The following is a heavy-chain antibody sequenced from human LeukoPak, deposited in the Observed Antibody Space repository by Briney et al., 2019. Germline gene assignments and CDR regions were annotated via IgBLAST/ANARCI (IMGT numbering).Heavy chain of an antibody. CDR3: ARSLRYSPGGGL. V-gene: IGHV4-59*12. J-gene: IGHJ2*01. D-gene: IGHD5-18*01. CDR1: GGSINYYY. CDR2: IYYSGGT. Sequence: SETLSLTYTVSGGSINYYYWMWIRQPPGKGLEWIGYIYYSGGTHYNPSLKSRVTMLVDTSKNQFSLKLSSVTAADTAVYYCARSLRYSPGGGLWGRGTLVTVSS.